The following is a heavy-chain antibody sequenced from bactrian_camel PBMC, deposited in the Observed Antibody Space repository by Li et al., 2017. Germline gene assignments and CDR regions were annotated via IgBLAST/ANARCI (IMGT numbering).Heavy chain of an antibody. CDR3: AAVECKGHATLAIMTIRNN. CDR1: EATKC. V-gene: IGHV3S53*01. D-gene: IGHD4*01. Sequence: HVQLVESGGGLVQPGGSLRLSCAASEATKCMAWFRQAPGKEREMVSRINTDGTTNYADSVKGRFTISQDNNLNTAYLQMDMLAPVDTAVYYCAAVECKGHATLAIMTIRNNWGQGTQVTVS. CDR2: INTDGTT. J-gene: IGHJ4*01.